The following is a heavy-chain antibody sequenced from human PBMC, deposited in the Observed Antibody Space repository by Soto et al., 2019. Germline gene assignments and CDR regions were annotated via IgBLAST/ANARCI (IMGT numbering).Heavy chain of an antibody. D-gene: IGHD3-9*01. CDR1: GFSFSLYG. CDR2: IWYDGSKR. Sequence: SLRLSCAASGFSFSLYGMHWVRQPPGKGLEWVAVIWYDGSKRYYADSVQGRFTISRDNSKSTLYLEMNSLRAEDTALYYCARSPYTTGYHYGMDAWGQGTTVTVSS. J-gene: IGHJ6*02. CDR3: ARSPYTTGYHYGMDA. V-gene: IGHV3-33*01.